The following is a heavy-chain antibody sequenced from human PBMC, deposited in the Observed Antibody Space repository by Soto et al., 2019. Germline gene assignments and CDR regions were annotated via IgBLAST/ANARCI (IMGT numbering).Heavy chain of an antibody. J-gene: IGHJ4*02. CDR2: ISYDGSNK. V-gene: IGHV3-30*18. D-gene: IGHD6-13*01. Sequence: GGSLRLSCAASGFTFSSYGMHWVRQAPGKGLEWVAVISYDGSNKYYADSVKGRFTISRDNSKNTLYLQMNSLRAEDTAVYYCAKSSRGSSWFDYWGQGTLVTVSS. CDR3: AKSSRGSSWFDY. CDR1: GFTFSSYG.